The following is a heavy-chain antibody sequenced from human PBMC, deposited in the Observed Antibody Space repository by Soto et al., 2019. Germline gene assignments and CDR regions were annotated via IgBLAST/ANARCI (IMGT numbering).Heavy chain of an antibody. CDR3: AKYAREGAPPDV. CDR1: GYAFSSYG. D-gene: IGHD2-2*01. J-gene: IGHJ3*01. V-gene: IGHV1-18*01. CDR2: VITYNEKT. Sequence: GASVTVSCKASGYAFSSYGINWVRRAPGQGLEWVGGVITYNEKTVYAQKFQGRVTLTTDTSTSTAFMELGTLRSDDTAVYYCAKYAREGAPPDVWGHGTMVT.